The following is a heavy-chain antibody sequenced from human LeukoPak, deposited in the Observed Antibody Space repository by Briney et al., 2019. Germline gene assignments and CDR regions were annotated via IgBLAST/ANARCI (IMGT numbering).Heavy chain of an antibody. CDR2: ISSSSTNT. Sequence: GGSLRLSYPASGFTFRSYAMSWVRQAPGKRLEWVSAISSSSTNTYYADSVKGRFTISRDNSKNTLYLQMNSLKAEDTAVYYCAKPSSGYGSFDSWGQGTLVTVSS. CDR3: AKPSSGYGSFDS. CDR1: GFTFRSYA. J-gene: IGHJ4*02. V-gene: IGHV3-23*01. D-gene: IGHD6-19*01.